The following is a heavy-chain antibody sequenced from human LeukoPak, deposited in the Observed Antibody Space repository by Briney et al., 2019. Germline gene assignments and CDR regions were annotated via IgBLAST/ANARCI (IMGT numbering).Heavy chain of an antibody. CDR3: ARGKWELKGYYFDY. Sequence: SETLSLTCTVSGGSISSYYWSWIRQPPGKGLEWIGYIYYSGSTNYNPSLKSRVTISVDTSKNQFSLKLSSVTAADTAVYYCARGKWELKGYYFDYWGQGTLVTVS. V-gene: IGHV4-59*01. CDR2: IYYSGST. J-gene: IGHJ4*02. CDR1: GGSISSYY. D-gene: IGHD1-26*01.